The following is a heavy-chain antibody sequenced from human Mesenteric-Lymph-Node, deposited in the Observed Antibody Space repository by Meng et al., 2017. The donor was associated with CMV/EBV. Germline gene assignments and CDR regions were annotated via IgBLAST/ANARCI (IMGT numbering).Heavy chain of an antibody. CDR2: ISDSGAVT. CDR1: GFTFGDFA. D-gene: IGHD1-1*01. J-gene: IGHJ4*02. CDR3: ASGRLPGYNWNSGY. V-gene: IGHV3-23*01. Sequence: GESLKISCVASGFTFGDFAMTWVRQAPGKGLEWVSGISDSGAVTKYAESVKGRFTVSRDNSRDTLFLQINSLRAEDTAVYYCASGRLPGYNWNSGYWGQGALVTVSS.